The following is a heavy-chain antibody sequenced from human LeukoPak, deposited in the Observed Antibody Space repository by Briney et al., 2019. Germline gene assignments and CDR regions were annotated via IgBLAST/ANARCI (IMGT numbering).Heavy chain of an antibody. D-gene: IGHD2-21*01. Sequence: SETLSLTCTVSGGSIGGYFWSWLRQPPGKGLEWVGWIFYNGNTNYNSSLKSRLTMSVDASKNQFYLKLDSVTAADTAVYYCARYSSDHDGRHFEFWGQGILVTVSS. CDR1: GGSIGGYF. CDR3: ARYSSDHDGRHFEF. V-gene: IGHV4-59*01. CDR2: IFYNGNT. J-gene: IGHJ4*02.